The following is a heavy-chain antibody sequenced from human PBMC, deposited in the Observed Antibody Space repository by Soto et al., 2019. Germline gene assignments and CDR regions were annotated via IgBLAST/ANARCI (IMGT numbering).Heavy chain of an antibody. J-gene: IGHJ4*02. Sequence: EVQLVESGGGLVQPGRSLRLSCEASGFTFDDYAFHWVRQTPGKGLEWVAAITWNSGKINYADSVKGRVTISRDNAKNSLYLQMDSLRAEDTALYYCVRGFWSGSDDYWGQGTLVTVSS. D-gene: IGHD3-3*01. V-gene: IGHV3-9*01. CDR1: GFTFDDYA. CDR3: VRGFWSGSDDY. CDR2: ITWNSGKI.